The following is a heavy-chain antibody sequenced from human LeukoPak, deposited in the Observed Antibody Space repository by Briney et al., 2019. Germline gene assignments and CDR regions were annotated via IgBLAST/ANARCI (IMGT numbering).Heavy chain of an antibody. CDR1: GGSISSSSYY. Sequence: PSETLSLTCTVSGGSISSSSYYWGWIRQPPGKGLEWIGSIYYSGSTYYNPSLKSRVTISVDTSKNQFSLKLSSVTAADTAVYYCARIPNWFDPWGRGTLVTVSS. CDR3: ARIPNWFDP. V-gene: IGHV4-39*01. CDR2: IYYSGST. J-gene: IGHJ5*02.